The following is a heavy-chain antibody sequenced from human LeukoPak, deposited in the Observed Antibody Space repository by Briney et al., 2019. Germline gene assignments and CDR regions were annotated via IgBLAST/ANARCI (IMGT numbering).Heavy chain of an antibody. CDR3: ARSNQADDY. J-gene: IGHJ4*02. CDR2: ISGSGGST. D-gene: IGHD1-14*01. V-gene: IGHV3-23*01. Sequence: GGSLRLSCAASGFTFSSYAMSWVRQAPGKGLEWVSAISGSGGSTYYADSVKGRFTISRDNSKNTLYLQMDSLRAEDTGVYYCARSNQADDYWGQGTLVTVSS. CDR1: GFTFSSYA.